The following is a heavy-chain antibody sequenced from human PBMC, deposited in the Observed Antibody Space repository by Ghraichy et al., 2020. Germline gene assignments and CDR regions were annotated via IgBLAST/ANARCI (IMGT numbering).Heavy chain of an antibody. Sequence: SETLSLTCTVSGGSISSSSYYWGWIRQPPGKGLEWIGSIYYSGSTYYNPSLKSRVTISVDTSKNQFSLKLSSVTAADTAVYYCARDLGQIRFDPWGQGTLVTFSS. V-gene: IGHV4-39*07. J-gene: IGHJ5*02. D-gene: IGHD3-10*01. CDR1: GGSISSSSYY. CDR3: ARDLGQIRFDP. CDR2: IYYSGST.